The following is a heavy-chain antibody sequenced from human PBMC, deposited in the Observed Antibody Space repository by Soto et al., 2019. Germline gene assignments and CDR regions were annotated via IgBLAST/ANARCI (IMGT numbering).Heavy chain of an antibody. D-gene: IGHD2-21*02. V-gene: IGHV3-23*01. CDR3: AKPHCDGDCYQRDDYGED. CDR2: LRFRGATK. Sequence: RVALRVCWVAAEFTFSNYPMRAVRQAGGNGLDLRSVLRFRGATKYYADSVKGRFTISSDDSKNTLYRQMESLRAEDTDVYDCAKPHCDGDCYQRDDYGEDWGQGTLVTVCS. CDR1: EFTFSNYP. J-gene: IGHJ4*02.